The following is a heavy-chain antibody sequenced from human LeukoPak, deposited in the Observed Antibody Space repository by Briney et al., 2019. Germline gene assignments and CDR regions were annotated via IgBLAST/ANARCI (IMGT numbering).Heavy chain of an antibody. Sequence: ASVKVSCKASGYTFTSYDINWVRQATGQGLEWXXXXNPNSGSTGYAQKFQGRVTITRNTSISTAYMELSGLRSEDTAVYYCARGRSTGYPYYFEYWGQGTLVTVSS. CDR3: ARGRSTGYPYYFEY. CDR2: XNPNSGST. CDR1: GYTFTSYD. J-gene: IGHJ4*02. D-gene: IGHD5-12*01. V-gene: IGHV1-8*03.